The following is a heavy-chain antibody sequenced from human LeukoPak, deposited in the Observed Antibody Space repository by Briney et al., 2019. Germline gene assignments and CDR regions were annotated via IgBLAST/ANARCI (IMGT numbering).Heavy chain of an antibody. CDR2: IIPIFGTA. D-gene: IGHD3-10*01. Sequence: SVKVSCKASGGTFSSYAISWVRQAPGQGLEWMGGIIPIFGTANYAQKFQGRVTITADRSTSTAYMELSSLRSEDTAVYYCARDVPLTINGAFDIWGQGTMVTISS. CDR1: GGTFSSYA. J-gene: IGHJ3*02. CDR3: ARDVPLTINGAFDI. V-gene: IGHV1-69*06.